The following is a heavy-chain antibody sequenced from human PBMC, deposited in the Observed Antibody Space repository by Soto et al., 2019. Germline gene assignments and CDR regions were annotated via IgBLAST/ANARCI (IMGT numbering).Heavy chain of an antibody. Sequence: GASVKVSCKASGGTFSSYTISWVRQAPGQGLEWMGRIIPILGIANYAQKFQGRVTITADKSTSTAYMELSSLRSEDTAVYYCARRSGYSYGAFDYWGQGTLVTVSS. V-gene: IGHV1-69*02. CDR2: IIPILGIA. CDR1: GGTFSSYT. J-gene: IGHJ4*02. D-gene: IGHD5-18*01. CDR3: ARRSGYSYGAFDY.